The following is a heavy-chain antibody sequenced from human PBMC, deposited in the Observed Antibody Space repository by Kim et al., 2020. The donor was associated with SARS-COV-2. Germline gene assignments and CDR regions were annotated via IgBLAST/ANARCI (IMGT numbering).Heavy chain of an antibody. V-gene: IGHV5-51*01. J-gene: IGHJ6*02. CDR2: IYPGDSDT. Sequence: GESLKISCKGSGYSFTSYWIGWVRQMPGKGLEWMGIIYPGDSDTRYSPSFQGQVTISADKSISTAYLQWSSLKASDTAMYYCATRVGGYSSSWPVYYYYYGMDVWGQGTTVTVSS. CDR1: GYSFTSYW. CDR3: ATRVGGYSSSWPVYYYYYGMDV. D-gene: IGHD6-13*01.